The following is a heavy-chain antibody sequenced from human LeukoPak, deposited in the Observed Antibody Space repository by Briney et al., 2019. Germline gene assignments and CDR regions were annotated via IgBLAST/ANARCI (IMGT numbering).Heavy chain of an antibody. J-gene: IGHJ4*02. V-gene: IGHV1-69*13. D-gene: IGHD3-9*01. CDR1: GGTFSSYA. CDR3: VRSPRYMTLPEESYFHF. CDR2: VIVVYGTK. Sequence: ASVKVSCKASGGTFSSYAISWVRQTRGQRLEWMGGVIVVYGTKIDAQHFQGRLTITADASTSTVYMELNSLTSEDTAIYYCVRSPRYMTLPEESYFHFWGPGTLVTVSS.